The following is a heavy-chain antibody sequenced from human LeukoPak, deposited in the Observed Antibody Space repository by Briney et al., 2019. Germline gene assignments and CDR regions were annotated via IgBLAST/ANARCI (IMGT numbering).Heavy chain of an antibody. D-gene: IGHD3-10*01. V-gene: IGHV1-18*01. J-gene: IGHJ4*02. CDR3: ARVTMVRGVITPWHFDY. Sequence: ASVKVSCKASGYTFTSYGISWVRQAPGQGLEWMGWISAYNGNTNDAQKLQGRVTMTTDTSTSTAYMELRSLRSDDTAVYYCARVTMVRGVITPWHFDYWGQGTLVTVSS. CDR1: GYTFTSYG. CDR2: ISAYNGNT.